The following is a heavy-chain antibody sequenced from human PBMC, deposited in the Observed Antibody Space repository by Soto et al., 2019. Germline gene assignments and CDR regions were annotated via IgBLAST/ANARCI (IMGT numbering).Heavy chain of an antibody. CDR2: INHSGST. J-gene: IGHJ6*02. D-gene: IGHD3-16*01. V-gene: IGHV4-34*01. CDR3: ARGISRFPSRDYYYYGMDV. CDR1: GGSFSGYY. Sequence: SETLSLTCAVYGGSFSGYYWSWIRQPPGKGLEWIGEINHSGSTNYNPSLKSRVTISVDTSKNQFSLKLSSVTAADTAVYYCARGISRFPSRDYYYYGMDVWGQGTTVTVSS.